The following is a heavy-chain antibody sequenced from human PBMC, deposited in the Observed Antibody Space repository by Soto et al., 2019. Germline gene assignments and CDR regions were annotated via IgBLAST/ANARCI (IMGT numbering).Heavy chain of an antibody. CDR2: IIPIFGTA. Sequence: QVQLVQSGAAVKKPGSSVKVSCKASGGTFSSYAISWVRQAPGQGLEWMGGIIPIFGTANYAQKCQGRVTITADESTSTAYMELSSLRSEETAVYYCARRMSGSYGSITNWFDPWGQGTLVTVSS. J-gene: IGHJ5*02. CDR1: GGTFSSYA. CDR3: ARRMSGSYGSITNWFDP. D-gene: IGHD1-26*01. V-gene: IGHV1-69*01.